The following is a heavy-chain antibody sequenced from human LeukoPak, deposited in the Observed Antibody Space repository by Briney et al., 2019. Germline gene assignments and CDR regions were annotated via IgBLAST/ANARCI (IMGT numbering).Heavy chain of an antibody. D-gene: IGHD3-3*01. CDR2: INSDGSST. J-gene: IGHJ3*02. V-gene: IGHV3-74*01. Sequence: GGSLRLSCAASGFTFSSYAMSWVRQAPGKGLVWVSRINSDGSSTSYADSVKGRFTISRDNAKNTLYLQMNSLRAEDTAVYYCATTYYDFWSGYPLDAFDIWGQGTMVTVSS. CDR1: GFTFSSYA. CDR3: ATTYYDFWSGYPLDAFDI.